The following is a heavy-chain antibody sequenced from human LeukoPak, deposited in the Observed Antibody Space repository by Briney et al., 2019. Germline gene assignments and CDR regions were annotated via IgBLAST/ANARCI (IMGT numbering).Heavy chain of an antibody. CDR1: GYTFITYA. Sequence: GASVKVSCTASGYTFITYAIQWVRQAPGQRPEWMGWINAGNGNTKLSQKFQGRVTLTRDTSASTAYMELSSLRSEDTAVYYCARSVRVVLDWNVGYYFDYWGQGSLVTVSS. J-gene: IGHJ4*02. V-gene: IGHV1-3*01. CDR3: ARSVRVVLDWNVGYYFDY. CDR2: INAGNGNT. D-gene: IGHD1-1*01.